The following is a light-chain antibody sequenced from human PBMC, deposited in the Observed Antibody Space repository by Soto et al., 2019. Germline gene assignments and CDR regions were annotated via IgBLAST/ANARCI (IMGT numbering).Light chain of an antibody. CDR1: QSISTN. J-gene: IGKJ5*01. V-gene: IGKV1-39*01. CDR3: QQGYTNPIT. Sequence: DIPMTQSPSSLSASVGDRVTITCRASQSISTNLIWYQQKPGEAPKPLIYIASSLYSGVPSRFSGSGSGTDFTLTITSLQPEDFATYYCQQGYTNPITFGQGTRLEIK. CDR2: IAS.